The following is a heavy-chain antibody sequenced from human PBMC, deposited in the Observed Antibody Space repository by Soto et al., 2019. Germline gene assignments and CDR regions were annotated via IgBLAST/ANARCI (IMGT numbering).Heavy chain of an antibody. CDR3: TTSYYYDSSGYYRTLNKFDY. J-gene: IGHJ4*02. V-gene: IGHV3-73*02. CDR1: GFTFSGSA. D-gene: IGHD3-22*01. CDR2: IRSKANSYAT. Sequence: EVQLVESGGGLVQPGGSLKLSCAASGFTFSGSAMHWVRQASGKGLEWVGRIRSKANSYATAYAASVKGRFTISRDDSKNTAYLQMNSLKTEDTAVYYCTTSYYYDSSGYYRTLNKFDYWGQGTLVTVSS.